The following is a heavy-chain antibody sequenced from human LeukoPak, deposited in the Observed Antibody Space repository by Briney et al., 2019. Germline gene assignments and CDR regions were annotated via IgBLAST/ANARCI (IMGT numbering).Heavy chain of an antibody. J-gene: IGHJ6*04. Sequence: GGSLRLSCAASRFTFSDYYMSWIRQAPGKGLEWVSYISSSSSYTNYADSVKGRFTISRDNAKNSLYLQMSSLRAEDTAVYYCARDHGDPYYYGMDVWGKGTTVTVSS. D-gene: IGHD3-10*01. CDR2: ISSSSSYT. CDR3: ARDHGDPYYYGMDV. CDR1: RFTFSDYY. V-gene: IGHV3-11*06.